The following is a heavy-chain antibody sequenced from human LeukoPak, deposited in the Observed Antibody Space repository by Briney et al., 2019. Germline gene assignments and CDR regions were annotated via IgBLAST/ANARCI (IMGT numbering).Heavy chain of an antibody. D-gene: IGHD3-22*01. V-gene: IGHV5-51*01. CDR3: ARQSTMTEDYYYYMDV. J-gene: IGHJ6*03. CDR2: IYPGDSDT. CDR1: GYSFTSYW. Sequence: HGESPKISCKGSGYSFTSYWIGWVRQMPGKGLEWMGIIYPGDSDTRYSPSFQGQVTISADKSISTAYLQWSSLKASDTAMYYCARQSTMTEDYYYYMDVWGKGTTVTVSS.